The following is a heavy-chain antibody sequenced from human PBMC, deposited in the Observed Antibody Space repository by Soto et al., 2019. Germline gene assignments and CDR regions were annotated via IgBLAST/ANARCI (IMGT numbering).Heavy chain of an antibody. CDR3: ARGPHVGISTS. D-gene: IGHD2-2*01. CDR2: IYSGGST. J-gene: IGHJ4*02. Sequence: EVQLVESGGGLIQPGGSLRLSCAASGFNVSSNYMSWVRQAPGKGLEWLSVIYSGGSTYYAESVKGRVTISRDNSKNTLNLQMNARRVEDTAVYYCARGPHVGISTSWGQGTLVTVSS. CDR1: GFNVSSNY. V-gene: IGHV3-53*01.